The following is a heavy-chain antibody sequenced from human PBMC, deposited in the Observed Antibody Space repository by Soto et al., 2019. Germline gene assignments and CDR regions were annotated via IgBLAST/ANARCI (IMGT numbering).Heavy chain of an antibody. V-gene: IGHV1-2*02. CDR3: ARNYDILQSWFDP. CDR1: GYTFTGYY. D-gene: IGHD3-9*01. Sequence: QVQLVQSGAEVKKPGASVKVSCKASGYTFTGYYIHWVQQAPGQGLEWMGWINPNTGGTNYEQKFQGRVTMTRDTSISVAYMELSRLRSDDTAVYYCARNYDILQSWFDPWGQGTLVTVSS. CDR2: INPNTGGT. J-gene: IGHJ5*02.